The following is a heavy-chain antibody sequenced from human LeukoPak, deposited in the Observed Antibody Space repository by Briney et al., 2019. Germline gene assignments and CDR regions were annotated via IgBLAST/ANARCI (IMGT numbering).Heavy chain of an antibody. V-gene: IGHV1-69*04. CDR1: GGTFSSYA. D-gene: IGHD3-10*01. Sequence: SVKVSCKASGGTFSSYAISWVRQAPGQGPEWMGRIIPILGIANYAQKFQGRVTITADKSTSTAYMELSSLRSEDTAVYYCARFDSGFDPWGQGTLVTVSS. J-gene: IGHJ5*02. CDR3: ARFDSGFDP. CDR2: IIPILGIA.